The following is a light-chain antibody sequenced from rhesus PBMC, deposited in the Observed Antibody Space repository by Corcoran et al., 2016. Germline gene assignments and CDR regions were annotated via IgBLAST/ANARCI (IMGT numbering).Light chain of an antibody. CDR2: GAS. CDR3: LQHSNWPLT. CDR1: QSVSSS. V-gene: IGKV3-24*01. J-gene: IGKJ4*01. Sequence: EIVMTQSPATLSLSPGERATLSCRASQSVSSSLAWYQQKPGQAPRLLIYGASSRATGIPDRFSGSGSWTDFTLTISGLEPEDVAVYYCLQHSNWPLTFGGGTKVELK.